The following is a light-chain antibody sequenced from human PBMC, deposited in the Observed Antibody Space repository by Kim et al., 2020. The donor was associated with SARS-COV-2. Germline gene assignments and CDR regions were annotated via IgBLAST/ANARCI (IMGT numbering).Light chain of an antibody. CDR2: DAS. V-gene: IGKV3-11*01. Sequence: SPGERATPSCRASQSVSSYLAWYQQKPGQAPRLLIYDASTRATGIPARFSGSGSGTDFTLTISSLEPEDFAVYYCQQRSNWPRLTFGGGTKVEIK. J-gene: IGKJ4*01. CDR3: QQRSNWPRLT. CDR1: QSVSSY.